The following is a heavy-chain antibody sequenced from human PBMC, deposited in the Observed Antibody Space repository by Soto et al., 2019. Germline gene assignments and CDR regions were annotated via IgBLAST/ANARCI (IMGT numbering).Heavy chain of an antibody. D-gene: IGHD3-22*01. Sequence: QVQLVQSGAEVKKPGSSVKVSCKASGGTFSSYAISWVRQAPGQGLEWMGGIIPIFGTANYAQKFQGRVTITADESTSTAYMELSSLRSEDTAVYYCARNHQNGDLHYYDSSGYYENYYYYGMDVWGQGTTVTVSS. V-gene: IGHV1-69*01. CDR1: GGTFSSYA. J-gene: IGHJ6*02. CDR2: IIPIFGTA. CDR3: ARNHQNGDLHYYDSSGYYENYYYYGMDV.